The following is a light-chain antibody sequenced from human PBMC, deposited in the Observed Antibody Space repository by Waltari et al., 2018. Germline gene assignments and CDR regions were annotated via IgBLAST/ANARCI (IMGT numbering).Light chain of an antibody. Sequence: DIVMTQSPLSLPVPPGEPASISCRSSQSRLHSNGYNYLDWYLQKPGQSPQLLIYLGSNRASGVPDRFSGSGSGTDFTLKISRVEAEDVGVYYCMQALQTPLTFGGGTKVEIK. CDR1: QSRLHSNGYNY. J-gene: IGKJ4*01. CDR3: MQALQTPLT. V-gene: IGKV2-28*01. CDR2: LGS.